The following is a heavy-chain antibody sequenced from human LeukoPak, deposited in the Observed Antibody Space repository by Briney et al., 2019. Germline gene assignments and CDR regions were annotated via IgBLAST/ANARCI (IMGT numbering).Heavy chain of an antibody. D-gene: IGHD3-10*01. Sequence: GGSLRLSCAASGFTFSYYGMHWVRQAPGKGLDWVAFIRYDGKDKFYAGSVKGRFTISRDSSRNTLYLQMNSLRAEDTAVYYCAKDLMRDRWFGESWGQGTLVTVSS. J-gene: IGHJ5*02. CDR3: AKDLMRDRWFGES. V-gene: IGHV3-30*02. CDR2: IRYDGKDK. CDR1: GFTFSYYG.